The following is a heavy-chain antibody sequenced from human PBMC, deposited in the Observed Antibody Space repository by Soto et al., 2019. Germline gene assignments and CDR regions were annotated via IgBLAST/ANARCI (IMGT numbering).Heavy chain of an antibody. Sequence: QVQLVQSGAEVKKPGASVKVSCKASAYTFTGYYIHWVRQAPGQGLEWMGWINPNSGDTNYAHKFQDRVTMTRDPSISTAYMELNSLRSDDMAVYYCARDSYYGSSGTYPDYWGQGTLVTVSS. CDR3: ARDSYYGSSGTYPDY. CDR1: AYTFTGYY. CDR2: INPNSGDT. D-gene: IGHD3-10*01. V-gene: IGHV1-2*02. J-gene: IGHJ4*02.